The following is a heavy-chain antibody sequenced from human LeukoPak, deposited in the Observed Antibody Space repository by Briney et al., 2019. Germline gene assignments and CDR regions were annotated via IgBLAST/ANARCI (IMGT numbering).Heavy chain of an antibody. D-gene: IGHD3-22*01. CDR2: IIPIFGTA. V-gene: IGHV1-69*01. J-gene: IGHJ4*02. CDR1: GGTFSSYA. Sequence: SVKVSCKASGGTFSSYAISWVRQAPGQGLEWMGGIIPIFGTANYAQKFQGRVTITADVSTSTAYMELSSLRSEDTAVYYCARSADNYYYDSSGYYSLDYWGQGTLVTVSS. CDR3: ARSADNYYYDSSGYYSLDY.